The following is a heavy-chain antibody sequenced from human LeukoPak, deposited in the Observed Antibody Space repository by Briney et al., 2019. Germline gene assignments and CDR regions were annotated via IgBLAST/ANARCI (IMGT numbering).Heavy chain of an antibody. CDR1: GDSISRGHW. CDR2: IYHSGST. CDR3: ARGSWQLAEEVY. V-gene: IGHV4-4*02. D-gene: IGHD6-6*01. Sequence: SETLSLTCAVSGDSISRGHWWSWVRQPPGKGLEWIGEIYHSGSTNYNASLKSRVTMSMDKSKNQFSLKLSSVTAADTAVYYCARGSWQLAEEVYWGQGTLVTVSS. J-gene: IGHJ4*02.